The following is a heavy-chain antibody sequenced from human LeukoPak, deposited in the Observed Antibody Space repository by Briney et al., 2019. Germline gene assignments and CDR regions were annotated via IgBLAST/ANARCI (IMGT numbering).Heavy chain of an antibody. CDR3: ARGYDYGDYVGDFDD. Sequence: ASVKVSCKASGYTFTSYPISWVGQAPGQGLEWMGWITTYNGNTKYAQKLQGRVTMTTDKSTSTVYMELRGLRSDDTAVYYCARGYDYGDYVGDFDDWGQGTMVTVSS. CDR2: ITTYNGNT. CDR1: GYTFTSYP. J-gene: IGHJ4*02. V-gene: IGHV1-18*01. D-gene: IGHD4-17*01.